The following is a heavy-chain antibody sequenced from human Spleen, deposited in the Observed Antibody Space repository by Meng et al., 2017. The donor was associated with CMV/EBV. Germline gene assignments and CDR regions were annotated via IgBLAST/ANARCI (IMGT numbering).Heavy chain of an antibody. CDR2: ISSSSSYI. J-gene: IGHJ4*02. Sequence: GGSLRLSCLASGFIFSSHTMNWVRQAPGKGLEWVSSISSSSSYIYYADSAKGRFTISRDNAKGSLYLQMDSLRAEDTAVYYCAREYSSVPLDSWGQGTLVTVS. V-gene: IGHV3-21*01. CDR1: GFIFSSHT. D-gene: IGHD6-25*01. CDR3: AREYSSVPLDS.